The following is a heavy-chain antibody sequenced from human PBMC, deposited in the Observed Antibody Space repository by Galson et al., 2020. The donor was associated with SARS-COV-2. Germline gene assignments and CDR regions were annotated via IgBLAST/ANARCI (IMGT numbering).Heavy chain of an antibody. CDR2: GSYTGST. Sequence: PSETLSLTCTVSGGSTSSYYWSWIRQPPGKGLEWIGYGSYTGSTIYNPSLKSRVTISLYTSKNQFSLKLTSVTAADTAVYYCARVDDYYDSSGYYRHYGMDVWGQGTTVIVSS. D-gene: IGHD3-22*01. CDR3: ARVDDYYDSSGYYRHYGMDV. V-gene: IGHV4-59*01. J-gene: IGHJ6*02. CDR1: GGSTSSYY.